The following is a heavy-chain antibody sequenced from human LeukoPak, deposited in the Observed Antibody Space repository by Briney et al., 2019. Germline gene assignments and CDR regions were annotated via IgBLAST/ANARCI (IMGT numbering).Heavy chain of an antibody. CDR1: GGSLRSYY. J-gene: IGHJ5*02. D-gene: IGHD1-26*01. CDR3: ARAFRDSGSYDWFDP. CDR2: IHYSGNT. V-gene: IGHV4-59*01. Sequence: PSETLSLTCTVSGGSLRSYYWGWIRQSPGKGLEWIGYIHYSGNTNYNPSLKSRVTMSEDTSKNQVSLKLSSVTAADTAVYYCARAFRDSGSYDWFDPWGQGTLVIVSS.